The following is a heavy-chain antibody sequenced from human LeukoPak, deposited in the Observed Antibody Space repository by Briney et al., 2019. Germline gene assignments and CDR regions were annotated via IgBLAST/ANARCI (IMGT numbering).Heavy chain of an antibody. CDR1: GGSISSGGYY. CDR2: IYYSGST. CDR3: ASRDYGDYSVDY. Sequence: PSETLSLTCTVSGGSISSGGYYWSWIRQHPGKGLEWIGYIYYSGSTYYNPSLKSRVTISVDTSKNQFSLKLSSVTAADTAVYYCASRDYGDYSVDYWGQGTLVTVSS. V-gene: IGHV4-31*03. J-gene: IGHJ4*02. D-gene: IGHD4-17*01.